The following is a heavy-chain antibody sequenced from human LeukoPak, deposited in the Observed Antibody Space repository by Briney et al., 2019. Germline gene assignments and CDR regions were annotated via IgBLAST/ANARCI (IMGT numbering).Heavy chain of an antibody. J-gene: IGHJ5*02. CDR3: ARGDCSSTSCLFDP. Sequence: PSETLSLTCTVSGGSISSGGYYWSWIRQPPGEGLEWIGYIYHSGSTYYNPSLKSRVTISVDRSKNQFSLKLSSVTAADTAVYYCARGDCSSTSCLFDPWGQGTLVTVSS. CDR1: GGSISSGGYY. D-gene: IGHD2-2*01. V-gene: IGHV4-30-2*01. CDR2: IYHSGST.